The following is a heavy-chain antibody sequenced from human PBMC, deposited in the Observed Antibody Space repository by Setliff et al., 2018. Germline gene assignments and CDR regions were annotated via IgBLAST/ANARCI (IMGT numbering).Heavy chain of an antibody. V-gene: IGHV1-18*01. CDR3: AKRVRSYCSSTSCSSSLWYFDL. CDR1: GYSFTNYG. D-gene: IGHD2-2*01. J-gene: IGHJ2*01. CDR2: NSV. Sequence: ASVKVSCKTSGYSFTNYGINWVRQAPGQGLEWMGWNSVYAREFQGRVTMTIDTPTSTAYMELRSLRSDDTAVYYCAKRVRSYCSSTSCSSSLWYFDLWGRGTLVTSPQ.